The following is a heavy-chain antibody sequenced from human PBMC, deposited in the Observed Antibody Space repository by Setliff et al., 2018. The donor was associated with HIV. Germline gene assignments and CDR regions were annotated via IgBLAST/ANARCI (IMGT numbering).Heavy chain of an antibody. Sequence: PSETLSLTCTVSGGSISSHYWSWIRQPPGKGLEWIGSTYYSGSTNYNPSLKSRVTISVDTSKNQISLRLNSLTAADTALYYCARGTSLNVVPDAFDSSGYLYLWGRGTLVTVSS. V-gene: IGHV4-59*08. CDR1: GGSISSHY. CDR2: TYYSGST. D-gene: IGHD3-22*01. J-gene: IGHJ5*02. CDR3: ARGTSLNVVPDAFDSSGYLYL.